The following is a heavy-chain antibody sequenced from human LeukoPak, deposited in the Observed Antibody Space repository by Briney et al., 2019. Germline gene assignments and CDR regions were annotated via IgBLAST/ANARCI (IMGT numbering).Heavy chain of an antibody. CDR2: IFYSGTT. J-gene: IGHJ6*02. CDR1: GDSISSYY. V-gene: IGHV4-59*08. CDR3: AKQAVAPKYYYYGMDV. Sequence: SETLSLTCTVSGDSISSYYWNWFRQPPGKGLEWIGYIFYSGTTNYNPSLQSRVTISVDTSKNQFSLRLSSVTAADSAVYYCAKQAVAPKYYYYGMDVWGQGTTVTVSS. D-gene: IGHD6-19*01.